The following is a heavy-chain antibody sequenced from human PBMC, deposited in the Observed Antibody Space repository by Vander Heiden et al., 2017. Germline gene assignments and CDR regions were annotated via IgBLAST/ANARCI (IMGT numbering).Heavy chain of an antibody. CDR3: ARQGGYCSSTSCSNWFDP. CDR1: GYSLTSSW. V-gene: IGHV5-51*01. D-gene: IGHD2-2*03. Sequence: EVQLVQSGAEVKKPGESLTISCKGSGYSLTSSWIGWVRQMPGKGLEWMGIIYPGDSDTRYSPSFQGQVTISADKSISTAYLQWSSLKASDTAMYYCARQGGYCSSTSCSNWFDPWGQGTLVTVSS. J-gene: IGHJ5*02. CDR2: IYPGDSDT.